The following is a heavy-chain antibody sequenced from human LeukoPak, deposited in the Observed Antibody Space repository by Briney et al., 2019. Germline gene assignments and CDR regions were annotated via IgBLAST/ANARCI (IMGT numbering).Heavy chain of an antibody. Sequence: ASVKVSCKASGYTFTAYYMHWVRQAPGQGCEGMGWINPNSGGTNYAQKFQGRVTMTRDTSISTAYMELSRLRSDDTAVYYCARTTVTTRWFDPWGQGTLVIVSS. D-gene: IGHD4-17*01. CDR1: GYTFTAYY. CDR2: INPNSGGT. CDR3: ARTTVTTRWFDP. J-gene: IGHJ5*02. V-gene: IGHV1-2*02.